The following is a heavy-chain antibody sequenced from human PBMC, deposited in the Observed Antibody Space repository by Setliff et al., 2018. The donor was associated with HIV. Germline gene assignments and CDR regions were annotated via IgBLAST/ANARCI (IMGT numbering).Heavy chain of an antibody. Sequence: PSETLSLTCSVSGDSIGAYHWSWIRQPPGKGLEWIGYVWDNGTTKYNPSLESRVTISQDTSKNQFSLRLSSVTAADTAVYYCATYSAGEGGRGYWGQGRLVTVSS. V-gene: IGHV4-59*01. D-gene: IGHD1-26*01. CDR2: VWDNGTT. CDR1: GDSIGAYH. CDR3: ATYSAGEGGRGY. J-gene: IGHJ4*02.